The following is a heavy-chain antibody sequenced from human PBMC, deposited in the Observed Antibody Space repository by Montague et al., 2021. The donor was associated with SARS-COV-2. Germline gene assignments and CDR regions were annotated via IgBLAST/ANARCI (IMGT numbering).Heavy chain of an antibody. D-gene: IGHD2-2*03. CDR3: TRGPGYSGMHNWFDP. V-gene: IGHV4-34*01. CDR1: GGSFSEYY. Sequence: SETLSLTCTVFGGSFSEYYWTWIRQSPGKGLEWIGEFNYTGSTNYNPSLKSRVTISVDTSKKYFSLKLTSMTAADTAVYYCTRGPGYSGMHNWFDPWGQGTLVTVSS. CDR2: FNYTGST. J-gene: IGHJ5*02.